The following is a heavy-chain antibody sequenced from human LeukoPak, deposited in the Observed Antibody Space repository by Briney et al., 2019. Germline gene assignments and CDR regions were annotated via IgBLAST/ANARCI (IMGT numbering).Heavy chain of an antibody. D-gene: IGHD2-2*02. CDR3: AGCIPSPFPLEYNWFDP. V-gene: IGHV4-39*07. CDR2: IYYSGST. CDR1: GGSISSSSYY. J-gene: IGHJ5*02. Sequence: SETLSLTCTVSGGSISSSSYYWGWIRQPPGKGLEWIGSIYYSGSTYYNPSLKSRVTISVETSKNQFSLKLSSVTAADTAVYYCAGCIPSPFPLEYNWFDPWGQGTLVTVSS.